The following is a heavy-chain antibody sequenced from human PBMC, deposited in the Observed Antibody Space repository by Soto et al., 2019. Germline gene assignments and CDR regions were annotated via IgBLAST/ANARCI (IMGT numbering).Heavy chain of an antibody. V-gene: IGHV1-69*08. D-gene: IGHD3-16*01. CDR3: AGEEGAHNLGTFPSYYLDV. Sequence: QVQLVQSGPEVKKSGSSVKVSCKLSGGTFTTDTISWLRRAPGQGLEWMGRIIPILGTGNSAQKFQGRVTITEDKSTNAGEMELSTLTSLDTAVYYFAGEEGAHNLGTFPSYYLDVWGNGTPVPVSS. CDR1: GGTFTTDT. J-gene: IGHJ6*03. CDR2: IIPILGTG.